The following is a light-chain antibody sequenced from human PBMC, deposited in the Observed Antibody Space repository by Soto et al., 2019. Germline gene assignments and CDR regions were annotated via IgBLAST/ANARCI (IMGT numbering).Light chain of an antibody. CDR1: QSISNS. Sequence: EVVLTQSPATLSLSPGERATLSCRASQSISNSLVWYQQKPGQAPRLLMFDASNRATGIPARFSGSGSGTDFTLTISSLEPEDFAVYYCQQRSNWIFTFGPGTKVDIK. CDR3: QQRSNWIFT. V-gene: IGKV3-11*01. J-gene: IGKJ3*01. CDR2: DAS.